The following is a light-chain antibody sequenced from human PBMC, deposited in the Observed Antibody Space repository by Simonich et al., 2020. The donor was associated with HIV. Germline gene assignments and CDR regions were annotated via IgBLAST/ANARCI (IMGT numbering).Light chain of an antibody. CDR1: QSVSTY. Sequence: EIVLTQSPATLSLSPGERATLSCRASQSVSTYLAWYQQKPGQAPRLLIYDASSRGTGIPARFSGSGSGTDFTLTISSLEPEDFAVYYCQQYGSSPLYTFGQGTKLEIK. CDR2: DAS. J-gene: IGKJ2*01. CDR3: QQYGSSPLYT. V-gene: IGKV3-20*01.